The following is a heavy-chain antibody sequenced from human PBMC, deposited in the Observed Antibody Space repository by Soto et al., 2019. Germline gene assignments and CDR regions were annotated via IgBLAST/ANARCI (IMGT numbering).Heavy chain of an antibody. J-gene: IGHJ4*02. D-gene: IGHD3-22*01. V-gene: IGHV1-69*13. CDR3: ASHSTYYYDSSGPYFDY. CDR1: GGTFSSYA. CDR2: IIPIFGTA. Sequence: GPSVKVSCKASGGTFSSYAISWVRQAPGQGLEWMGGIIPIFGTANYAQKFQGRVTITADESTSTAYMELSSLRSEDTAVYYCASHSTYYYDSSGPYFDYWGQGTLVTVSS.